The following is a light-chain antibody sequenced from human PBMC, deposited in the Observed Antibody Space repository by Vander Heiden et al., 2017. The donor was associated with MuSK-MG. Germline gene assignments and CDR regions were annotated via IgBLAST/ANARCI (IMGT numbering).Light chain of an antibody. J-gene: IGKJ1*01. Sequence: IQMTQSPSSLSASVGDRVTITCRASQSISSYLNWYQQKPGKAPKLLIYAASSLQSGVPSRFSGSGSGTDFTLTISSLQPEDFATYYCQQSDSTPLTFGRGTKVEIK. V-gene: IGKV1-39*01. CDR1: QSISSY. CDR3: QQSDSTPLT. CDR2: AAS.